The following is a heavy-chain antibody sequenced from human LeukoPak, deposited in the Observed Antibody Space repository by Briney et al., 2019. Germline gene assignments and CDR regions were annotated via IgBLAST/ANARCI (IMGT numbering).Heavy chain of an antibody. CDR1: GFSLNTSGVN. J-gene: IGHJ4*02. Sequence: SGPTLVNPTQTLTLTCAFSGFSLNTSGVNVGWIRQPPGKALEWLALIYWGNDKRYSPSLKSRLTITKDTSKNQVVLTMTNMDPVDTATYYCAHSDSDTSSSWIYFDYWGQGTLVTVSS. CDR2: IYWGNDK. CDR3: AHSDSDTSSSWIYFDY. V-gene: IGHV2-5*02. D-gene: IGHD6-13*01.